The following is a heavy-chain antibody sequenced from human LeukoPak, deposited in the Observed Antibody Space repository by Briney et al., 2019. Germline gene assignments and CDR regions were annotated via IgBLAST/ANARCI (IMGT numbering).Heavy chain of an antibody. D-gene: IGHD2/OR15-2a*01. Sequence: QAGGSLRLSCAASGFTFDDYATHWVRQAPGKGLEWVSGISWNSGSIGYADSVKGRFTISRDNAKNSLYLQMNSLRAEDTALYYCAKANATTYYKGPIEYWGQGTLVTVSS. CDR2: ISWNSGSI. J-gene: IGHJ4*02. V-gene: IGHV3-9*01. CDR1: GFTFDDYA. CDR3: AKANATTYYKGPIEY.